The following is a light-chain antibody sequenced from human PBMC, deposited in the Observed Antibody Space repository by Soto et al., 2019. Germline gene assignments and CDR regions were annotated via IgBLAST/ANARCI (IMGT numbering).Light chain of an antibody. Sequence: AIRKTQSPSSLSASTGDRVTITCRASQGISSYLAWYQQKPGKAPKLLIYAASTLQSGVPSRFSGSGSGTDFTLTISCLQSEDFATYYCQQYYSYPVWTFGQGTKVEIK. V-gene: IGKV1-8*01. CDR2: AAS. J-gene: IGKJ1*01. CDR3: QQYYSYPVWT. CDR1: QGISSY.